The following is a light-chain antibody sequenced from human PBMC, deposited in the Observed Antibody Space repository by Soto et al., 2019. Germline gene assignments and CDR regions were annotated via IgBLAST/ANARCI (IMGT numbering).Light chain of an antibody. J-gene: IGLJ2*01. Sequence: QSALAQPASVSGSPGQSVTISCTGTSSDVGAYNSVSWYQQHPDKAPQLMIYEVSKRPSGVPDRFSGSKSGNTASLTVSGLQVEDEADYYCSSFEASNNLLFGGGTKVTVL. CDR2: EVS. CDR1: SSDVGAYNS. CDR3: SSFEASNNLL. V-gene: IGLV2-8*01.